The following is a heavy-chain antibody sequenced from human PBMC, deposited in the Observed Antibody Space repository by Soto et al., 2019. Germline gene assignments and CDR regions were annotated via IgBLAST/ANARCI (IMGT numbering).Heavy chain of an antibody. CDR2: INPIGGST. D-gene: IGHD3-3*01. CDR3: ARNLRFLEWFGEGFDP. J-gene: IGHJ5*02. CDR1: GYTFTSYY. V-gene: IGHV1-46*01. Sequence: ASVKVSCKASGYTFTSYYMHWVRQAPGQGLEWMGIINPIGGSTSYAQKFQGRVTITADESTSTAYMELSSLRSEDTAVYYCARNLRFLEWFGEGFDPWGQGTLVTVSS.